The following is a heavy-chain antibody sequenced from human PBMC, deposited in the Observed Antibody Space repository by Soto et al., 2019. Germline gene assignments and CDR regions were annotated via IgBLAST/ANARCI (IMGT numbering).Heavy chain of an antibody. CDR1: GGSISSSSYY. CDR3: ARHTTVTTEAFDI. Sequence: SETLSLTCTVSGGSISSSSYYWGWICQPPGKGLEWIGSIYYSGSTYYNPSLKSRVTISVDTSKNQFSLKLSSVTAADTAVYYCARHTTVTTEAFDIWGQGTMVTVSS. J-gene: IGHJ3*02. CDR2: IYYSGST. D-gene: IGHD4-17*01. V-gene: IGHV4-39*01.